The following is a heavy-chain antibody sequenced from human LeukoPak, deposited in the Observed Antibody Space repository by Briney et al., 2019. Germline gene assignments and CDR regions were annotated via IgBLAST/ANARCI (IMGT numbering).Heavy chain of an antibody. CDR2: IYPGNSDT. D-gene: IGHD5-18*01. Sequence: GESLKISCKGSGYIFLIYWIGWVRQMPGKGLEWMAIIYPGNSDTRYSPSFQGQVTISADNSITTAYLQWDSLKASDTAMYYCVRQNIQTDLNYIDSWGQGTLVTVSS. J-gene: IGHJ4*02. V-gene: IGHV5-51*01. CDR3: VRQNIQTDLNYIDS. CDR1: GYIFLIYW.